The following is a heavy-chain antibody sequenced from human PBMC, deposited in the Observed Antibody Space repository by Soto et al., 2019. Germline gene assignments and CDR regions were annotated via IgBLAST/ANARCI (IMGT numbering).Heavy chain of an antibody. Sequence: EVQLLESGGDLVQPGGSLRLSCVASGLTFSDYVMSWVRQVPGKGLEWVSSISDGGERTDYRDSVRGRFTISRDNDRFTLHLKMNSMRVDDTAIYFCERDRSTDFGLDVWGQGTTVTVSS. V-gene: IGHV3-23*01. CDR1: GLTFSDYV. CDR3: ERDRSTDFGLDV. J-gene: IGHJ6*02. CDR2: ISDGGERT. D-gene: IGHD3-3*01.